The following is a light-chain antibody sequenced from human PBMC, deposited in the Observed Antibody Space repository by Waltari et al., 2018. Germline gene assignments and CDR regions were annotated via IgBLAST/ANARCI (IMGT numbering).Light chain of an antibody. CDR1: RRPSSYA. V-gene: IGLV4-69*02. J-gene: IGLJ2*01. CDR3: QTWGTGFVI. CDR2: ITSDGSH. Sequence: QPVVTQSSSASASLGASFKLTCTLHRRPSSYAVAWSQLQAGKGPRRLMKITSDGSHSKGDEIADRFSGSSSGAKRFLSISSVQSEDEADYYCQTWGTGFVIFGGGTKLTVL.